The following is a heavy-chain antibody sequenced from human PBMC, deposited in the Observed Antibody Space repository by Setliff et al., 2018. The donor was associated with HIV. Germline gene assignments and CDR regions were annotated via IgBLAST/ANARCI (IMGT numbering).Heavy chain of an antibody. V-gene: IGHV3-23*01. CDR2: IKGSGDTT. D-gene: IGHD2-21*02. J-gene: IGHJ4*02. Sequence: GGSLRLSCAASGLTFSSYAMSWVRQAPGKGLEWVSGIKGSGDTTYYADSVKGRFTISRDNSKNTLYLQMNSLRAEDTAVYFCARDSSRGDRLRYWGQGTLVTVSS. CDR3: ARDSSRGDRLRY. CDR1: GLTFSSYA.